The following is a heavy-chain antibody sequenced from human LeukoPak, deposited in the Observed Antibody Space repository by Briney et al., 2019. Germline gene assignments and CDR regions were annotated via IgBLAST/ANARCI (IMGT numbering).Heavy chain of an antibody. J-gene: IGHJ4*02. D-gene: IGHD3-10*01. V-gene: IGHV1-69*13. Sequence: SVRVSCKASGGTFSSYAISWVRQAPGQGLEWMGGIIPIFGTANYAQKFQGRVTITADESTSTAYMELSRLRSEDTAVYYCARVWGYDSGYFDYWGQGTLVTVSS. CDR2: IIPIFGTA. CDR3: ARVWGYDSGYFDY. CDR1: GGTFSSYA.